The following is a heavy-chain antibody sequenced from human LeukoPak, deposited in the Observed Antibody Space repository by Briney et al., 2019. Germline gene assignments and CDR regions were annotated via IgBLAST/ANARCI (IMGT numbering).Heavy chain of an antibody. CDR2: VSAYNGDT. J-gene: IGHJ4*02. V-gene: IGHV1-18*04. CDR3: ARIAQQHLARHFDF. Sequence: ASVRVSCKASGYTFTSYGFSRVRQAPGQGLEWMGWVSAYNGDTNYAQKVQGRVTMTTDTSTSTAYMELRSLRSDDTAVYYCARIAQQHLARHFDFWGQGTLVTVSS. D-gene: IGHD6-13*01. CDR1: GYTFTSYG.